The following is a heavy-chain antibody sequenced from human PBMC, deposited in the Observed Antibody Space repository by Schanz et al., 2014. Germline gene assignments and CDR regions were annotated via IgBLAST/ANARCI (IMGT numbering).Heavy chain of an antibody. J-gene: IGHJ2*01. Sequence: EMQLLESGGGLIQPGGSLRLSCAASGFTFSTHAMSWVRQAPGKGLEWVAFINSDGTKRFYADSVKSRFTISRDNSRNTLYLQMNSLRAEDTAIYYCAKDAPYPFDLWGRGTLITVSS. CDR2: INSDGTKR. CDR3: AKDAPYPFDL. V-gene: IGHV3-23*03. CDR1: GFTFSTHA.